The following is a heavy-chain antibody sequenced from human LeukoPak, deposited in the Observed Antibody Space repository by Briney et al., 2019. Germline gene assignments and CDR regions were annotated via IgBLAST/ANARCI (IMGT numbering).Heavy chain of an antibody. CDR3: ARAVGYDSSGYFYVRYSDL. J-gene: IGHJ2*01. CDR1: GFTFSSYA. V-gene: IGHV3-30-3*01. Sequence: GGSLRLSCAASGFTFSSYAMHWVRQAPGKGLEWVAVISYDGSNKYYADSVKGRFTISRDNSMNTLYLQLDSLRAEDTAMYYCARAVGYDSSGYFYVRYSDLWGRGTQVTVSS. CDR2: ISYDGSNK. D-gene: IGHD3-22*01.